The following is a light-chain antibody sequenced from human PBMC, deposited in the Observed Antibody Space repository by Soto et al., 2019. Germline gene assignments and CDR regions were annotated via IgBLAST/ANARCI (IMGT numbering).Light chain of an antibody. CDR3: SSYAGTFNVI. CDR1: SSDVGGHNY. CDR2: DVT. Sequence: QSALTQPRSVSGSPGQSVTISCTGTSSDVGGHNYVSWYQHHPGKAPKLIIYDVTKRPSGVPDRFSGSKSGNTASLTVSGLQEEYEADYHCSSYAGTFNVIFGGGTKVTVL. V-gene: IGLV2-11*01. J-gene: IGLJ2*01.